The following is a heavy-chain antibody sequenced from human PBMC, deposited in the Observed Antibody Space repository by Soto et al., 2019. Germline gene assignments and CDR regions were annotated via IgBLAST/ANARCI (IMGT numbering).Heavy chain of an antibody. J-gene: IGHJ4*02. CDR3: ARPGSDWGSLEY. V-gene: IGHV4-59*08. D-gene: IGHD7-27*01. CDR1: GDSISSYY. Sequence: QVQLQESGPGLVKPSETLSLTCTVSGDSISSYYWTWIRQPPGKGLEWIAFIYYGGSTNYNPSLKSRVTISVDTSKNQFSLNLNSVTAADTAVYYCARPGSDWGSLEYWGQGTRVTVSS. CDR2: IYYGGST.